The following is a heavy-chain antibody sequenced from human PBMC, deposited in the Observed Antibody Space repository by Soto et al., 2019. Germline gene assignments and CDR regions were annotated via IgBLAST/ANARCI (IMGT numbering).Heavy chain of an antibody. V-gene: IGHV3-15*01. CDR1: GFTFSNAW. CDR2: IKSKTDGGTT. J-gene: IGHJ6*03. D-gene: IGHD3-10*01. Sequence: EVQLVESGGGLVKPGGSLRLSCAASGFTFSNAWMSWVRQAPGKGLEWVGRIKSKTDGGTTDYAAPVKGRFTISRDDSKNTLYLQMNSLKTEDTAVYYCTTDLYQVVRGVYYYMDVWGKGTTVTVSS. CDR3: TTDLYQVVRGVYYYMDV.